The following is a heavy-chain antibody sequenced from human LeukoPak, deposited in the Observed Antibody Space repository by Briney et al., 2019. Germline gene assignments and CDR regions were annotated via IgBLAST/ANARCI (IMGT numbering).Heavy chain of an antibody. CDR3: ARASKGELRLYYYYYMDV. CDR1: GGSISSYY. J-gene: IGHJ6*03. D-gene: IGHD3-10*01. CDR2: IYYSGST. Sequence: SETLSLTCTVSGGSISSYYWSWIRQPPGKGLEWIGYIYYSGSTNYNPSLKSRVTISVDTSGNQFSLKLTSVTAADTAVYYCARASKGELRLYYYYYMDVWGKGTTVTVSS. V-gene: IGHV4-59*12.